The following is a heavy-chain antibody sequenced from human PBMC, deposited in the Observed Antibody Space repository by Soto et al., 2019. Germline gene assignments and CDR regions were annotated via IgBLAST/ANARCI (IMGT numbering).Heavy chain of an antibody. V-gene: IGHV4-30-4*01. CDR3: ASTRGYTYRPFDY. J-gene: IGHJ4*02. Sequence: KSSETLSLTCTVSGGSISSGDYYWSWIRQTPGKGLEWIGYIYFSGSTTYNPALQSRVTISVHTSTNQFSLKLRSVTAADTAVYYCASTRGYTYRPFDYWGQGTLVTASS. D-gene: IGHD5-18*01. CDR1: GGSISSGDYY. CDR2: IYFSGST.